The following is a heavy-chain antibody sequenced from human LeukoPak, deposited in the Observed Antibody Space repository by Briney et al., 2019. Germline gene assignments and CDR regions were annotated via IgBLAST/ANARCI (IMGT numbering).Heavy chain of an antibody. D-gene: IGHD1-14*01. Sequence: SETLSLTCAVYGGSFSGYYWSWIRQPPGKGLEWIGEINHSGSTNYNPSLKSRVTISVDTPKNQFSLKLSSVTAADTAVYYCARARRGYGMDVWGKGTTVTVSS. CDR2: INHSGST. CDR1: GGSFSGYY. V-gene: IGHV4-34*01. CDR3: ARARRGYGMDV. J-gene: IGHJ6*04.